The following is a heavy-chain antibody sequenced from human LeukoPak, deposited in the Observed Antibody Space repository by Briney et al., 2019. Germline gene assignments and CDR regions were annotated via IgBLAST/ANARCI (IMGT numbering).Heavy chain of an antibody. J-gene: IGHJ5*02. D-gene: IGHD1/OR15-1a*01. Sequence: ASVKVSCKVSGYTLTDLSIHWVRQAPGKGLEWMGGFDPGDGETIYAQKFQGRVTMTEDTSTETAYMGLSSLRSEDTAVYYCATIAAYNWNSGYWFDPWGQGTLVTVSS. CDR1: GYTLTDLS. CDR2: FDPGDGET. CDR3: ATIAAYNWNSGYWFDP. V-gene: IGHV1-24*01.